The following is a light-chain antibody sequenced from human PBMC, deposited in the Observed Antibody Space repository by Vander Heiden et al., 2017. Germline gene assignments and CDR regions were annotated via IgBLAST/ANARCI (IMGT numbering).Light chain of an antibody. Sequence: EIVLTQSPDTLSVSPGERATLSCRASQNINSDLAWYQQKPGRAPRLLIYDVSNRATGIPGRFSGSGSGTDFTLSISSPEPEDSAVYYWQQRTDWPITLGKVSRQEL. V-gene: IGKV3-11*01. CDR2: DVS. J-gene: IGKJ5*01. CDR3: QQRTDWPIT. CDR1: QNINSD.